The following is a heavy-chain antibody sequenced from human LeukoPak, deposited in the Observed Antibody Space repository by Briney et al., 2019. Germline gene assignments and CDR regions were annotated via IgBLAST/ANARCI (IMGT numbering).Heavy chain of an antibody. J-gene: IGHJ4*02. V-gene: IGHV4-61*02. CDR3: ARGRSSSWSWDY. CDR1: GGSISSGSYY. CDR2: IYTSGST. D-gene: IGHD6-13*01. Sequence: KPSQTLSLTCTVSGGSISSGSYYWSWIRQRAGKGLEWIGRIYTSGSTNYNPSLKGRVTISVDTSKNQFSLKLSSVTAADTAVYYCARGRSSSWSWDYWGQGTLVTVSS.